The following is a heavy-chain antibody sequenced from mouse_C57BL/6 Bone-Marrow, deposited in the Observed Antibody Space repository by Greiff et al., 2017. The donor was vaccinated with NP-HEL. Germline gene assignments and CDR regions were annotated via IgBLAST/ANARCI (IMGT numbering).Heavy chain of an antibody. V-gene: IGHV1-55*01. J-gene: IGHJ2*01. CDR2: IYPGSGST. Sequence: QVQLQQPGAELVKPGASVKMSCKASGYTFTSYWITWVTQRPGQGLEWIGDIYPGSGSTNYNEKFKSKATLTVDTSSSTAYMQLSSLTSEDYAVYYCARDYPVYFDYWGQGTTLTVSS. D-gene: IGHD2-4*01. CDR1: GYTFTSYW. CDR3: ARDYPVYFDY.